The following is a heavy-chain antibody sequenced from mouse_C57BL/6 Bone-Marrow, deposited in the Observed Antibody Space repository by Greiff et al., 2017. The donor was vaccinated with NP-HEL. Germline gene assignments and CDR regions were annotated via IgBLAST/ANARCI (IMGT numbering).Heavy chain of an antibody. CDR2: INPNNGGT. CDR3: ARNAQYGDY. V-gene: IGHV1-26*01. J-gene: IGHJ2*01. Sequence: VQLQQSGPELVKPGASVKISCKASGYTFTDYYMNWVKQSHGKSLEWIGDINPNNGGTSYNQKFKGKATLTVDKSSSTAYMELRSLTSEDSAVYYCARNAQYGDYWGQGTTLTVSS. D-gene: IGHD1-1*01. CDR1: GYTFTDYY.